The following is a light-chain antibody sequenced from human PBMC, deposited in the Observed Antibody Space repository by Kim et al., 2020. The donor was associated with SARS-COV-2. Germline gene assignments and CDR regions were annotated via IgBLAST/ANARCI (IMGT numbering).Light chain of an antibody. CDR3: AAWDDSLSGWV. V-gene: IGLV1-47*01. CDR1: SSNIGTNY. J-gene: IGLJ3*02. Sequence: QSVLTQQPSASGTPGQRVSISCSGSSSNIGTNYVFWYQQLPGTAPKLLIYASDQRPSGVPDRFSVSKSGTSASLAISGLRSDDEADHYCAAWDDSLSGWVFGGGTQLTVL. CDR2: ASD.